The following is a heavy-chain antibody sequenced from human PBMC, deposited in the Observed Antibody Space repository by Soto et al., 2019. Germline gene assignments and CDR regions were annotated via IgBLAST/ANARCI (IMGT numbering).Heavy chain of an antibody. V-gene: IGHV3-23*01. CDR3: AKTPGGAYYYGMDV. CDR1: GFTFSCYA. CDR2: ISGSGSST. D-gene: IGHD2-15*01. Sequence: EVQLLESGGGLVQPGGSLRLSCAASGFTFSCYAMSWVRQAPGKGLEWVSAISGSGSSTYYADSVKGRFTISRDNSKNTLYLQMNSLRADDTAVYYCAKTPGGAYYYGMDVWGQGTTVTVSS. J-gene: IGHJ6*02.